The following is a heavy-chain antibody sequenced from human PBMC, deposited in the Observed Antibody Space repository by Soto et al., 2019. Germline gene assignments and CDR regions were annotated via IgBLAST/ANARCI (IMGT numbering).Heavy chain of an antibody. V-gene: IGHV3-66*01. CDR2: IYSGGST. CDR3: ARISHYYGSGSYYNGAFDI. Sequence: GSVRLSCAASGFTVSSNYMSWVRQAPGKGLEWVSVIYSGGSTYYADSVKGRFTISRDNSKNTLYLQMNSPRAEDTAVYYCARISHYYGSGSYYNGAFDIWGQGTMVTVSS. D-gene: IGHD3-10*01. CDR1: GFTVSSNY. J-gene: IGHJ3*02.